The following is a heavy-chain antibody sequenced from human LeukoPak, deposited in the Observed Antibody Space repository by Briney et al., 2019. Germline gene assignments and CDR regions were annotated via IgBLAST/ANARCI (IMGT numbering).Heavy chain of an antibody. J-gene: IGHJ5*02. CDR1: GFKFDDYG. CDR3: AGYYYDSSRGFDL. V-gene: IGHV3-20*04. D-gene: IGHD3-22*01. CDR2: LNWNGAWT. Sequence: PGGSLRLSCAASGFKFDDYGMSWVRQAPRKGLEWVCDLNWNGAWTGYADSVKGRFTISRDNAKNSLYLQMNSLSAEDTALYYCAGYYYDSSRGFDLWGQGTLVTVSA.